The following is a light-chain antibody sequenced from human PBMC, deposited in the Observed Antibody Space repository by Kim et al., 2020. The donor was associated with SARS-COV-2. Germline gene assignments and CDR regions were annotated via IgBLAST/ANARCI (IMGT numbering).Light chain of an antibody. Sequence: SYELTQPPSVSVFPGQTATITCSGDKLGDRYAFWYQQKPGQSPVLVIYEDTKRPSGVPERFSGSNSGNTATPTISGTQTTDEADYYCQAWDTTVVFGGGTQLTVL. V-gene: IGLV3-1*01. J-gene: IGLJ2*01. CDR3: QAWDTTVV. CDR1: KLGDRY. CDR2: EDT.